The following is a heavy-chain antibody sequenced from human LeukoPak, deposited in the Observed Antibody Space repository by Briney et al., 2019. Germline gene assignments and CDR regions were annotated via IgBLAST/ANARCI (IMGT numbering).Heavy chain of an antibody. V-gene: IGHV3-30*02. Sequence: PGGSLRLSCAASGFTFSSYGLHWVRQAPGKGLEWVAFIRYDGSDKYYADSVKGRFTISRDNSKNTLYLQMNSLRPEDTAVYYCASGDRSGYYYAAFDYWGQGTLVTVSS. CDR3: ASGDRSGYYYAAFDY. CDR2: IRYDGSDK. CDR1: GFTFSSYG. J-gene: IGHJ4*02. D-gene: IGHD3-22*01.